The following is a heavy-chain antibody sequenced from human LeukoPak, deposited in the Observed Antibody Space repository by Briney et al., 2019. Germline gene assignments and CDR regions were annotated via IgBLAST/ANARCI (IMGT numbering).Heavy chain of an antibody. CDR1: GGSISSYY. CDR2: IYYSGST. J-gene: IGHJ6*02. CDR3: ARVKRYDSRGDYYYGMDV. D-gene: IGHD3-22*01. Sequence: RASETLSLTCTASGGSISSYYWSWIRQPPGKGLEWIGYIYYSGSTNYNPSLKSRVTISVDTSKNQFSLKLSSVTAADTAVYYCARVKRYDSRGDYYYGMDVWGQGTTVTVSS. V-gene: IGHV4-59*01.